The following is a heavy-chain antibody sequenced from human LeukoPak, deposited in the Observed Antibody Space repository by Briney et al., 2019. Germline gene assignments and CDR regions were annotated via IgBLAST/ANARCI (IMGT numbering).Heavy chain of an antibody. J-gene: IGHJ4*02. CDR3: AKRRGYCSSTSCYAFDY. V-gene: IGHV3-23*01. CDR1: GFTFSSYA. CDR2: ISGSGGST. D-gene: IGHD2-2*01. Sequence: GGSLRLSCAASGFTFSSYAMSWVRQAPGKGLELVSAISGSGGSTYYADSVKGRFTISRDNSKNTLYLQMNSLRAEDTAVYCCAKRRGYCSSTSCYAFDYWGQGTLVTVSS.